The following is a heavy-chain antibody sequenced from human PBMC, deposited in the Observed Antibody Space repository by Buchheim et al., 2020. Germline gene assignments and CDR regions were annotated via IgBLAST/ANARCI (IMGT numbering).Heavy chain of an antibody. CDR2: IYYSGST. D-gene: IGHD6-13*01. CDR1: GFTFSSYA. J-gene: IGHJ4*02. CDR3: ARDQGSWFDY. V-gene: IGHV4-59*01. Sequence: VQLLESGGGLVQPGGSLRLSCAASGFTFSSYAMSWVRQAPGKGLEWIGYIYYSGSTNYNPSLKSRVTISVDTSKNHFSLKLTSVTAADTAVYYCARDQGSWFDYWGQGTL.